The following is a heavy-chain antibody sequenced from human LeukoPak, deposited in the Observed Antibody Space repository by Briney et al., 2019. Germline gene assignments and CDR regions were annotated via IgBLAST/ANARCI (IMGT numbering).Heavy chain of an antibody. CDR3: ARRNYGSGTYDY. Sequence: SETLSLTCTVSGGSISSYYWSWIRQPPGKGLEWIGHMYYSGNTDYNPSLKSRVTISIDTSKSQFSLKLSSVTAADTAVYYCARRNYGSGTYDYWGQGTLVTVSS. CDR1: GGSISSYY. J-gene: IGHJ4*02. CDR2: MYYSGNT. V-gene: IGHV4-59*08. D-gene: IGHD3-10*01.